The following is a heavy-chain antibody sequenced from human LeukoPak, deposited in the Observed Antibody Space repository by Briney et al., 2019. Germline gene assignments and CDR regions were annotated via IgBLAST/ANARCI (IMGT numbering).Heavy chain of an antibody. CDR3: ARLSGYCSSTSFYRLNWFDP. V-gene: IGHV5-51*01. CDR1: GYSFTSYW. D-gene: IGHD2-2*01. Sequence: GEALKISWKGSGYSFTSYWIGWVRQMPGKGLEWVGIMYHGDSDTRFSPAFQGQVTISADKSISTAYLQRSSLKASDTAMYYCARLSGYCSSTSFYRLNWFDPWGQGTLVTVSS. CDR2: MYHGDSDT. J-gene: IGHJ5*02.